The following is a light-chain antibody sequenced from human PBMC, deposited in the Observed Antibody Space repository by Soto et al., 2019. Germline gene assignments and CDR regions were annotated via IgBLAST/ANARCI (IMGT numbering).Light chain of an antibody. CDR3: QQYGSSPPYT. CDR1: QSVSNNY. J-gene: IGKJ2*01. Sequence: EVVLTQSPGTLSLSPGERATLSCRASQSVSNNYLAWYQQKPGQAPRLLIFGSSDSATGIPDRFSGSGSGTDVTLTINRLEPEDFAMYYCQQYGSSPPYTFGLGTKLEIK. V-gene: IGKV3-20*01. CDR2: GSS.